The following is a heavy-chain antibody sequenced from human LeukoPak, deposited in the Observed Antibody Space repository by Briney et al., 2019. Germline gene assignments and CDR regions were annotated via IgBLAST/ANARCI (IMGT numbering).Heavy chain of an antibody. CDR1: GFIFRNYV. J-gene: IGHJ4*02. CDR2: ISHDGSNE. Sequence: GGSLRLSCTVSGFIFRNYVMHWVRQAPGKGLEWMAVISHDGSNEYLDDSVKGRFSISRDNSRNTLYLQMSSLRVEDTAVYYCNWDGYNSRGDYWGQGTLVTVSS. D-gene: IGHD5-24*01. CDR3: NWDGYNSRGDY. V-gene: IGHV3-30-3*01.